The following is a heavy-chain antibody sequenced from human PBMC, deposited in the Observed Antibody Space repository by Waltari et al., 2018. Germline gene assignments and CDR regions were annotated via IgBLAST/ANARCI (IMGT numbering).Heavy chain of an antibody. J-gene: IGHJ4*02. V-gene: IGHV4-39*07. D-gene: IGHD3-16*01. CDR1: GGSISSSSYY. CDR3: ARVGSSLAPLGY. CDR2: IYYSGST. Sequence: QLQLQESGPGLVKPSETLSLTCTVSGGSISSSSYYWGWIRQPPGKGLEWIGSIYYSGSTYYNPSLKSRVTISVDTSKNQFSLKLSSVTAADTAVYYCARVGSSLAPLGYWGQGTLVTVSS.